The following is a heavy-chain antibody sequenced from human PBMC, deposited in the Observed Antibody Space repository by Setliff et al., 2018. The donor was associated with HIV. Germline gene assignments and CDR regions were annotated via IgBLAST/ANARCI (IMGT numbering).Heavy chain of an antibody. Sequence: SETLSLTCSVSGDSMSSGSYFWGWIRQTPGKGLEWIGNIYHTGFAYYNPSLKSRVTISLDTSKTHFYPNLTSVTDADTAVYFCAREGRGDPAVATTRIDYWGQGKLVTVSS. CDR1: GDSMSSGSYF. CDR3: AREGRGDPAVATTRIDY. CDR2: IYHTGFA. J-gene: IGHJ4*02. D-gene: IGHD1-1*01. V-gene: IGHV4-39*02.